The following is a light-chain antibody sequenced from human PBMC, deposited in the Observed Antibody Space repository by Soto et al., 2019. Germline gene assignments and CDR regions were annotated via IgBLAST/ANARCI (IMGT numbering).Light chain of an antibody. CDR3: QQRSNRRRGT. J-gene: IGKJ3*01. Sequence: EIVLTQSPATLSLSPGERATLSCRASQSVSSYLAWYQQKPGQAPRLLIYDASNRATGIPARFSGSGSGTDFSLTISSLVPEDFVAYYYQQRSNRRRGTFGPGTKVDIK. CDR1: QSVSSY. CDR2: DAS. V-gene: IGKV3-11*01.